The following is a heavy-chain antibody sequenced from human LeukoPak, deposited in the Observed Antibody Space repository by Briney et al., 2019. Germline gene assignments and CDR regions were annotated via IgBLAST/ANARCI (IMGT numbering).Heavy chain of an antibody. CDR1: GYTFTSYG. CDR2: ISAYNGNT. V-gene: IGHV1-18*01. D-gene: IGHD3-9*01. Sequence: ASVKVSCKASGYTFTSYGISWVRQAPGQGLEWMGWISAYNGNTDYAQKLQGRVTMTTDTSTRTAYMELRSLRSDDTAVYYCARAYDILTGYSPLYYYYYMDVWGKGTTVTVSS. J-gene: IGHJ6*03. CDR3: ARAYDILTGYSPLYYYYYMDV.